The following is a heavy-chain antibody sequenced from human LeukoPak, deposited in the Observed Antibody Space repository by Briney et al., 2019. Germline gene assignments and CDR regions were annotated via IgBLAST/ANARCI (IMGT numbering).Heavy chain of an antibody. Sequence: GASVKVSCRVSGYTLTELSMHWVRQAPGKGLEWMGGFDPEDGETIYAQKFQGRVTMTEDTSTDTAYMELSSLRSEDTAVYYCATGTPGSYLYYYYGMDVWGQGTTVTVSS. CDR2: FDPEDGET. D-gene: IGHD1-26*01. J-gene: IGHJ6*02. CDR1: GYTLTELS. CDR3: ATGTPGSYLYYYYGMDV. V-gene: IGHV1-24*01.